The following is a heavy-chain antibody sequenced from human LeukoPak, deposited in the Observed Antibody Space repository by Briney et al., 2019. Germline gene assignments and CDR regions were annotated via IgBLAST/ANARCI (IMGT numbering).Heavy chain of an antibody. V-gene: IGHV6-1*01. D-gene: IGHD3-10*01. CDR3: VRGFSTFFDY. Sequence: SQTLSLTCAISGDSVSTNSAAWNWIRQSPSRGLEWLGRTYYRYKWYNDYAISVKSRMTINPDTSKNQFSLQLNSVTPEDAAVYYCVRGFSTFFDYWGQGTLVTVSS. CDR1: GDSVSTNSAA. J-gene: IGHJ4*02. CDR2: TYYRYKWYN.